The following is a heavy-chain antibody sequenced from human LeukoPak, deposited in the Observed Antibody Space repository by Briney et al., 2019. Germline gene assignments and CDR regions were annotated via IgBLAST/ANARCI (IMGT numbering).Heavy chain of an antibody. Sequence: PGGSLRLSCAASGFTFSSCAMSWARQASGKGLEWVSAFSGSGGSTYYADSVKGRFHISRDNSKNTLYLQMNSLRAEDTAVYYCAKVASEVENRGYDSSGYYVAWFDPWGQGTLVTVSS. J-gene: IGHJ5*02. D-gene: IGHD3-22*01. CDR1: GFTFSSCA. CDR2: FSGSGGST. CDR3: AKVASEVENRGYDSSGYYVAWFDP. V-gene: IGHV3-23*01.